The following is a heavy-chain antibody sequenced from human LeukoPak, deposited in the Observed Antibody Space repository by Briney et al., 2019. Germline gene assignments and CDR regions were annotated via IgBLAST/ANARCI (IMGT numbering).Heavy chain of an antibody. D-gene: IGHD2-15*01. Sequence: PGGSLRLSCAASGFSFSTYAMSWVRQAPGKGLEWVSGISGSGGSRYYADSVKGRFTISRDNSKNTLYLQMNSLRAEDTAVYYCARDMEGYCSGGSCYMYFWGQGTLVTVSS. CDR3: ARDMEGYCSGGSCYMYF. CDR1: GFSFSTYA. V-gene: IGHV3-23*01. CDR2: ISGSGGSR. J-gene: IGHJ4*02.